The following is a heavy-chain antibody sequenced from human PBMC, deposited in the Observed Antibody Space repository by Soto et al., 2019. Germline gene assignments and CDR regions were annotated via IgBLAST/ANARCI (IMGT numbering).Heavy chain of an antibody. CDR2: IRKKTNSYTT. D-gene: IGHD4-17*01. V-gene: IGHV3-72*01. CDR1: GFTFSSYA. CDR3: TTVTTVDYYFDY. J-gene: IGHJ4*02. Sequence: GGSLRLSCAASGFTFSSYAMHWVRQAPGKGLEWVGRIRKKTNSYTTEYAASVKGRFIISRDDSTNSLYLQMSSLKTEDTAVYYCTTVTTVDYYFDYWGQGTLVTVSS.